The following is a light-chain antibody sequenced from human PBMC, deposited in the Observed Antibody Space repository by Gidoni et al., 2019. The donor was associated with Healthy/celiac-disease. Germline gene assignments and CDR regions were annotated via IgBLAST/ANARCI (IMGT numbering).Light chain of an antibody. J-gene: IGLJ1*01. CDR1: NSDVGSYNL. V-gene: IGLV2-23*01. CDR3: CSYAGSSTFYV. CDR2: EGS. Sequence: QSALTQPASVSGSPGQSITISCTGTNSDVGSYNLVSWYQQHPGKAPKLRIYEGSKRPSGVSNRFSGSKSGNTASLTISGLQAEDEADYYCCSYAGSSTFYVFGTGTKVTVL.